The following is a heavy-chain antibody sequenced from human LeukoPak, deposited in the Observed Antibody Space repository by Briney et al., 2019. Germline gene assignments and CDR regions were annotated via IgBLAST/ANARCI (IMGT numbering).Heavy chain of an antibody. J-gene: IGHJ4*02. V-gene: IGHV1-2*06. CDR1: GYTFTGYY. Sequence: ASVKVSCKASGYTFTGYYMHWVRQAPGQGLEWMGRINPNSGGTNYAQKFQGRVTMTRDTSISTAYMELSRLRSDDTAVYYCASGYYDSSGYYYVNYWGQGTLVTVSS. CDR3: ASGYYDSSGYYYVNY. D-gene: IGHD3-22*01. CDR2: INPNSGGT.